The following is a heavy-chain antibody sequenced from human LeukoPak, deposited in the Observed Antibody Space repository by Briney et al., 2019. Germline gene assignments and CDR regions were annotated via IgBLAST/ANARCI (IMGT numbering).Heavy chain of an antibody. D-gene: IGHD1-26*01. CDR2: INPNSGGT. J-gene: IGHJ5*02. CDR1: GYTFTGYY. Sequence: ASVKVSCKASGYTFTGYYMHWVRQAPGQGLEWMGWINPNSGGTNYAQKFQGRVTMTRDTSISTAYMELSRLRSDDTAVYYCARVDGRYNWFDPWGQGTLVTVSS. CDR3: ARVDGRYNWFDP. V-gene: IGHV1-2*02.